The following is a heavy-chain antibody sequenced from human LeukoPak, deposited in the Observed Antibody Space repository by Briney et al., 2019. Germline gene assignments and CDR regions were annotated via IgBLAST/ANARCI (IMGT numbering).Heavy chain of an antibody. J-gene: IGHJ4*02. V-gene: IGHV3-23*01. D-gene: IGHD6-19*01. CDR1: GFTFCSYA. CDR3: AKGLSSGWNLKGSDY. CDR2: ISNSGGIT. Sequence: GGSLRLSCAASGFTFCSYAMSWVRHAPGKGLGWVSSISNSGGITFYEDSVKGRFTISRDNSRNNSKNMVYLQMNSLRAEDTAVYYCAKGLSSGWNLKGSDYWGQGTLVTVSS.